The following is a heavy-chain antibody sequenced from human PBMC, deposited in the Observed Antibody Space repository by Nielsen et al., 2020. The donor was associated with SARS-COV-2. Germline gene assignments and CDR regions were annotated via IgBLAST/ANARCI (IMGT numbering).Heavy chain of an antibody. CDR3: AKDGVGRGATGGFFDY. CDR1: GFTFSSYA. CDR2: ISGSGGST. D-gene: IGHD3-10*01. Sequence: GESLKISCAASGFTFSSYAMSWVRQAPGKGLEWVSAISGSGGSTYYADSVKGRFTISRDNSKNTLYLQMNSLRAEDTAVYYCAKDGVGRGATGGFFDYWGQGTLVTVSS. J-gene: IGHJ4*02. V-gene: IGHV3-23*01.